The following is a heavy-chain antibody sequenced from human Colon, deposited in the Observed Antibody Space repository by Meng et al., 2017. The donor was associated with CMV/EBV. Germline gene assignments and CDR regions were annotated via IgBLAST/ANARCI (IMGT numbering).Heavy chain of an antibody. V-gene: IGHV4-59*01. Sequence: QAQLQESGPGLVKPSETLSLTCTVSDDSISSYYWTWIRQPPGKGLEWIGHIHDSEGTKYKPSLKSRVTISLDMSKSQFSLKLSSVTAADTAVYYCARGGYESGKYLVLDYWGQGALVTVSS. CDR3: ARGGYESGKYLVLDY. D-gene: IGHD2-2*01. J-gene: IGHJ4*02. CDR2: IHDSEGT. CDR1: DDSISSYY.